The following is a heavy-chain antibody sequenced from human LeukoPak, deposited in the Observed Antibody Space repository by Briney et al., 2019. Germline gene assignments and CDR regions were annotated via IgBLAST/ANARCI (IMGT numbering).Heavy chain of an antibody. CDR1: GGSFSNYA. V-gene: IGHV1-69*13. CDR2: IIPVFGTA. J-gene: IGHJ3*02. Sequence: SVKVSCKASGGSFSNYAMNWVRQAPGQGLEWMGRIIPVFGTANYAQHFQGRVTIIADESTNTAYMNLSSLTSEDTAVYYCARGSRVGTPTDVGLDIWGQGTMVTVSS. CDR3: ARGSRVGTPTDVGLDI. D-gene: IGHD4-23*01.